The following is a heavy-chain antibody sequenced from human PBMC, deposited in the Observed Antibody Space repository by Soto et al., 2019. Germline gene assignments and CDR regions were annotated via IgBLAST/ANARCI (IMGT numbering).Heavy chain of an antibody. V-gene: IGHV4-39*07. Sequence: ETLSLTCTVSGGSISSSSYYWGWIRQPPGKGLEWIGSIYYSGNTHYNPSLKSRVTVSVDTSRNQFFLTLRSVTAADSAVYHCGRESGETWDYEASWGQGTPVTVSS. D-gene: IGHD1-7*01. J-gene: IGHJ5*02. CDR3: GRESGETWDYEAS. CDR2: IYYSGNT. CDR1: GGSISSSSYY.